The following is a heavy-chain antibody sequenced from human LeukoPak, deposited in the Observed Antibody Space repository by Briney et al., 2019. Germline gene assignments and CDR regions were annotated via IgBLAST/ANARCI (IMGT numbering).Heavy chain of an antibody. CDR3: ARYYSSGFDI. Sequence: GGSLRLSCAASGFTFSDYYMSWIRQAPGKGLQWVSYINSGANTMYYADSVKGRFTISRDNAKNSLYLQMNSLRAEDTAVYYCARYYSSGFDIWGQGTMVTVSS. V-gene: IGHV3-11*01. D-gene: IGHD2-21*01. CDR1: GFTFSDYY. J-gene: IGHJ3*02. CDR2: INSGANTM.